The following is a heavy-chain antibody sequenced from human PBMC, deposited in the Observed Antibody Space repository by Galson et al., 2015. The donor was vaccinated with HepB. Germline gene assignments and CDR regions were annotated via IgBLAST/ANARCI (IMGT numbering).Heavy chain of an antibody. J-gene: IGHJ6*02. CDR2: ISSSGSTI. CDR1: GFTFSSYE. Sequence: SLRLSCAASGFTFSSYEMNWVRQAPGKGLEWVSYISSSGSTIYYADSVKGRFTISRDNAKNSLYLQMNSLRAEDTAVYYCASLVGATEDPPYYYYGMDVWGQGTTVTVSS. D-gene: IGHD1-26*01. CDR3: ASLVGATEDPPYYYYGMDV. V-gene: IGHV3-48*03.